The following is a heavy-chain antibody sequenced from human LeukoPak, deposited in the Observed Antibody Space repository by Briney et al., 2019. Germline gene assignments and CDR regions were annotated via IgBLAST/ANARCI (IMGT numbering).Heavy chain of an antibody. V-gene: IGHV3-23*01. D-gene: IGHD3-9*01. CDR2: ISGSGGST. CDR1: GFTFSSYA. Sequence: GGSLRLSCAASGFTFSSYAMSWVRQAPGKGLEWVSAISGSGGSTYYADSVKGRFTISRDNSKNTLYLQMNSLRAEDTAVYYCAKASYYDILTVPSYFDYWGQGTLVTVSS. CDR3: AKASYYDILTVPSYFDY. J-gene: IGHJ4*02.